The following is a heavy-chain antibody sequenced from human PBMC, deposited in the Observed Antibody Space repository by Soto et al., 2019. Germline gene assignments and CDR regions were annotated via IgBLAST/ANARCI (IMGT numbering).Heavy chain of an antibody. CDR1: GFIFTAYA. Sequence: GGSLRLSCAASGFIFTAYATTWVRQAPGKGLEWVSAISGSGGSTYYADSVKGRFTISRDNSKNTLYLQMNSLRAEDTAVYYCAKDIYCSGGSCYDYFDYWGQGTLVTVSS. CDR3: AKDIYCSGGSCYDYFDY. V-gene: IGHV3-23*01. J-gene: IGHJ4*02. D-gene: IGHD2-15*01. CDR2: ISGSGGST.